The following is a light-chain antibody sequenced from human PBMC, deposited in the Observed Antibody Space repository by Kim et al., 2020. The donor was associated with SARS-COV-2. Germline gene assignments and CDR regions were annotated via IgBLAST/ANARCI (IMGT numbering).Light chain of an antibody. CDR3: QKTNSFPLT. Sequence: GDRVTISCRARQGIGSWLAWYQQRPGKAPKLLIYGASSLQSGIPSRFSGNGSGTDFTLSISSLQPEDFATYYCQKTNSFPLTFGGGTKVDIK. J-gene: IGKJ4*01. CDR1: QGIGSW. CDR2: GAS. V-gene: IGKV1-12*01.